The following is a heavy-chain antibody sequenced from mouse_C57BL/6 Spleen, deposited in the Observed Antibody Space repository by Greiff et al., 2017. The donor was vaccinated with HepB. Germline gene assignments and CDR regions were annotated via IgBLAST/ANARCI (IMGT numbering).Heavy chain of an antibody. CDR1: GYTFTSYW. CDR3: ARTGDSSGY. CDR2: IDPSDSYT. D-gene: IGHD3-2*02. V-gene: IGHV1-59*01. Sequence: VQLQQPGAELVRPGTSVKLSCKASGYTFTSYWMHWVKQRPGQGLEWIGVIDPSDSYTNYNQKFKGKATLTVDTSSSTAYMQLSSLTSEDSAVYYCARTGDSSGYWGQGTTLTVSS. J-gene: IGHJ2*01.